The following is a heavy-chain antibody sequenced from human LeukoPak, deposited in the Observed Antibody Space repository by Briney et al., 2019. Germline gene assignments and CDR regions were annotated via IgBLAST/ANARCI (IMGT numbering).Heavy chain of an antibody. Sequence: EASVKVSCKASGGTFSSYAISWVRQATGQGLEWMGGIIPIFGTANYAQKFQGRVTITADESTSTAYMELSSLRSEDTAVYYCARDFAAGDSRMLWGQGTLVTVSS. J-gene: IGHJ4*02. V-gene: IGHV1-69*13. CDR3: ARDFAAGDSRML. CDR1: GGTFSSYA. CDR2: IIPIFGTA. D-gene: IGHD2-8*01.